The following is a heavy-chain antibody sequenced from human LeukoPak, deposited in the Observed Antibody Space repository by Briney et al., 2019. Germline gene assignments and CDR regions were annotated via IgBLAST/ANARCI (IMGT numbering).Heavy chain of an antibody. V-gene: IGHV3-23*01. CDR2: IGSDSTHI. J-gene: IGHJ4*02. CDR1: ELTFSGYA. CDR3: ATYEQTTVTTEF. Sequence: PGGSLRLSCEGSELTFSGYAMKWVRQAPGKGLQWVLVIGSDSTHIHYADSVRGRFTISRDNSRKTLYLQMNSLRVEDTAVYYCATYEQTTVTTEFWGQGTLVSVSS. D-gene: IGHD4-17*01.